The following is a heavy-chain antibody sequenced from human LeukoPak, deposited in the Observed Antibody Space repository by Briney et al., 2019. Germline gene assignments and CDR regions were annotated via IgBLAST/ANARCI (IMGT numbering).Heavy chain of an antibody. CDR1: GFTFSSYS. CDR2: ISSSGSTM. J-gene: IGHJ4*02. CDR3: ARGYDISDY. V-gene: IGHV3-48*04. Sequence: GGSLRLSCAASGFTFSSYSMNWVRQAPGKGLEWLSYISSSGSTMYYADSVKGRFTISRDNAKKSLYLQMNSLRVEDTAVYYCARGYDISDYWGQGTVVTVSS. D-gene: IGHD3-9*01.